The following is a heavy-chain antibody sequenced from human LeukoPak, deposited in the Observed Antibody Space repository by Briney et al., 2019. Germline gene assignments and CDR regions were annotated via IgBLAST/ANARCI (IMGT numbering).Heavy chain of an antibody. CDR2: IKQDGSEK. CDR1: GFTFSSYW. J-gene: IGHJ4*02. Sequence: PGGSLRLSCAASGFTFSSYWMIWVRQAPGKGLEWVANIKQDGSEKYYVDSVKGRFTISRDNAKNTLYLHMNSLRAEDTAVYYCARALEMATEWGQGTLVTVSS. CDR3: ARALEMATE. D-gene: IGHD5-24*01. V-gene: IGHV3-7*01.